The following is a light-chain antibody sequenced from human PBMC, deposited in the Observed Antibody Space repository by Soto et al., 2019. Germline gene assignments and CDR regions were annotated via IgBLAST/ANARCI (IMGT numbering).Light chain of an antibody. V-gene: IGKV3-15*01. CDR2: GAS. CDR3: QQYNNWPPLT. CDR1: QSVSSN. Sequence: EIVMTQSPATLSVSPGERATLSCRASQSVSSNLAWYQQKPGQAPRLLIYGASTRATDIPARFSGSGSGTEFTPNISSLQSEDFAVYYCQQYNNWPPLTFGGGTKVEIK. J-gene: IGKJ4*01.